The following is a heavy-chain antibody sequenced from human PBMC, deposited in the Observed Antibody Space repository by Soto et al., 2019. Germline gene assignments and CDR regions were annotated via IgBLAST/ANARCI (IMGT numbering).Heavy chain of an antibody. V-gene: IGHV1-46*01. CDR1: GYTFINYF. D-gene: IGHD1-7*01. Sequence: QAQLLQSGAEVKKPGASVKVSCKASGYTFINYFIHWVRQAPGQRLEWIGIVDPSRGSADYAQKFPGRVTMTTDLSTRTVFMDLSSLRSEDTAVYYCARPLIGNTVDLWGQGTTVIVSS. CDR3: ARPLIGNTVDL. CDR2: VDPSRGSA. J-gene: IGHJ3*01.